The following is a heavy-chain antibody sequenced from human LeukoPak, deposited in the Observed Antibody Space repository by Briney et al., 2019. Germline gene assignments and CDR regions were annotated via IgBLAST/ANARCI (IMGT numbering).Heavy chain of an antibody. CDR1: GFTFSSYW. CDR3: ARRHLPVEATGRDDY. Sequence: GGSLRLSCVASGFTFSSYWMHWVRQAPGKGLVWVSRINSGGTSTTYADSVKGRFTISRDNAKNTLYLQMNSLRVEDTAVYYCARRHLPVEATGRDDYWGQGTLVTVSS. D-gene: IGHD1-26*01. V-gene: IGHV3-74*03. J-gene: IGHJ4*02. CDR2: INSGGTST.